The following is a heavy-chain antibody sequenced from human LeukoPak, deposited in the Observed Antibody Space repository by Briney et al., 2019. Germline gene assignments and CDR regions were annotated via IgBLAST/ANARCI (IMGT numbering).Heavy chain of an antibody. D-gene: IGHD2-15*01. CDR2: ISYDGSNK. V-gene: IGHV3-30*04. J-gene: IGHJ4*02. CDR1: GFTLSSYA. Sequence: PGGSLRLSCAASGFTLSSYAMHWVRQAPGKGLEWVAVISYDGSNKYYADSVKGRFTISRDNSKNTLYLQMNSLRAEDTAVYYCARGRPSSEGYFDYWGQGTLVTVSS. CDR3: ARGRPSSEGYFDY.